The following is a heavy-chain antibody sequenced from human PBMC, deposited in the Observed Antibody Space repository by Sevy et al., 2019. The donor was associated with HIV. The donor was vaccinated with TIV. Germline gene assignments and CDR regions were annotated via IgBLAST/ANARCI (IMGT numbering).Heavy chain of an antibody. CDR3: ARDLPPSATTVAHFDY. D-gene: IGHD4-17*01. J-gene: IGHJ4*02. CDR2: ISNSGTSI. CDR1: GFTFSSYD. Sequence: GGSLRFSCAASGFTFSSYDMNWVRQAPGKGLEWVSYISNSGTSIYYSDSVKGRFNISRDNARNSLYLQMNSLRAEDTAVCYCARDLPPSATTVAHFDYRGQGTLVTVSS. V-gene: IGHV3-48*03.